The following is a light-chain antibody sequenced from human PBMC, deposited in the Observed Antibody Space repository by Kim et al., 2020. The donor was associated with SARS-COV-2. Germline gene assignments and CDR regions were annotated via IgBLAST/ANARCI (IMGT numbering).Light chain of an antibody. Sequence: GQRVTSACSGGNSNIGNNYVSWYQHLPGTAPKLLMYDDNRRPSGIPDRFSGSKSGTSATLGITGLQTGDEADYYCGTWDSSLTVGVFGGGTKLTVL. CDR2: DDN. CDR1: NSNIGNNY. J-gene: IGLJ3*02. V-gene: IGLV1-51*01. CDR3: GTWDSSLTVGV.